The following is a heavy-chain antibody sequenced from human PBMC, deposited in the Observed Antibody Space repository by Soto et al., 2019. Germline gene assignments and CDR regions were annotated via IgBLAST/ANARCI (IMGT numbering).Heavy chain of an antibody. J-gene: IGHJ5*02. Sequence: SETLSLTCMVSGASINSGGYCWTWIRRYPGKGLEWIGYIDYSGTTFYNPSLKSRVTISLDTSNNQFSLNLNSVTAADTAVYYCATAEALRIERWFDPWGQGILVTVSS. V-gene: IGHV4-31*03. CDR3: ATAEALRIERWFDP. D-gene: IGHD2-15*01. CDR1: GASINSGGYC. CDR2: IDYSGTT.